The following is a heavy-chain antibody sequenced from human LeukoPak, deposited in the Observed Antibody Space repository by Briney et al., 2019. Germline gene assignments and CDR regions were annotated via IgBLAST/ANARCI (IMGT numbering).Heavy chain of an antibody. J-gene: IGHJ2*01. D-gene: IGHD3-10*01. CDR2: INPNSGGT. CDR1: GYTFTGYC. Sequence: ASVKVSCKASGYTFTGYCMHWVRQAPGQGLEWMGWINPNSGGTNYAQKFQGRVTMTRDTSISTAYMELSRLRSGDTAVYYCARDPYGTWYFDLWGRGTLVTVSS. CDR3: ARDPYGTWYFDL. V-gene: IGHV1-2*02.